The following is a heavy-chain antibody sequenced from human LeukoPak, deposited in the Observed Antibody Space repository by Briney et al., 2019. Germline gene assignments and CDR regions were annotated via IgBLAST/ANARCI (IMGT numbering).Heavy chain of an antibody. CDR1: GFTFNFFA. CDR2: IGDSGSGG. CDR3: SRIKYGGNSGYHFDY. J-gene: IGHJ4*02. Sequence: GGSLRLSCSASGFTFNFFAMSWIRQAPGKRLEWVSTIGDSGSGGSYADSVRGRFTISRDNPKNIVYLQMPRLSVADSAVYYCSRIKYGGNSGYHFDYWGRGPLVSVSS. V-gene: IGHV3-23*01. D-gene: IGHD4-23*01.